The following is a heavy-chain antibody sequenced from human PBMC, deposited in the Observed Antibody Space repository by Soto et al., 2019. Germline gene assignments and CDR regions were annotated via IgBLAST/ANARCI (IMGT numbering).Heavy chain of an antibody. CDR1: GFTFKTYG. CDR2: ISGTGSTT. Sequence: DEHLVQSGGGLGQPGGSLRLSCAGSGFTFKTYGMNWVGRAPGKGLEWIAFISGTGSTTYYADSVQGRFIVSRDNSNNSLHLQVNSLRSDDTAVYYCAREGCTSASCYSYIRAFDVWGQGTEVSVSS. J-gene: IGHJ3*01. D-gene: IGHD2-21*02. V-gene: IGHV3-48*01. CDR3: AREGCTSASCYSYIRAFDV.